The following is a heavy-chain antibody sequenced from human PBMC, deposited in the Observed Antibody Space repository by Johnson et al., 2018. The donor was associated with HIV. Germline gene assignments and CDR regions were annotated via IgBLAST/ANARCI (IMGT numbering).Heavy chain of an antibody. V-gene: IGHV3-30*03. CDR2: ISYDGSNK. D-gene: IGHD6-13*01. CDR1: GFTFSSYG. CDR3: ASSRRGQQLVPLAFDI. J-gene: IGHJ3*02. Sequence: QGQLVESGGGVVQPGRSLRLSCAASGFTFSSYGMHWVRQAPGKGLEWVAVISYDGSNKYYADSVKGRFTISRDNSKNTLYLQMNSLRAEDTAVYYCASSRRGQQLVPLAFDIWGQGTMVTVSS.